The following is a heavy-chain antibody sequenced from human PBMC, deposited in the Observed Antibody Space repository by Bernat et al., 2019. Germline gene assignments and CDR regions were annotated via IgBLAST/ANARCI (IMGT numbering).Heavy chain of an antibody. V-gene: IGHV4-4*02. CDR2: IYHSGST. Sequence: QVQLQESGPGLVKPSGTLSLTCAVSGGSISSSNWWSWVRQPPGKGVEWIGEIYHSGSTNYNPSLKSRVPISVDKSKNQFSLKLSSVTAADTAVYYCARGDYYDSSGYKPLDYWGQGTLVTVSS. CDR3: ARGDYYDSSGYKPLDY. D-gene: IGHD3-22*01. CDR1: GGSISSSNW. J-gene: IGHJ4*02.